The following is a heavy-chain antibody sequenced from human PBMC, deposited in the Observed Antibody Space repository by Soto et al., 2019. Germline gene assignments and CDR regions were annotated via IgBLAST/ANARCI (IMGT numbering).Heavy chain of an antibody. CDR3: ARGRYCLTGRCFPNWFDP. Sequence: SETLSLTCSVSGDSISNLDYFWAWIRQPPGQALEYIGYIYKSATTYYNPSFESRVAISADTSKSQFSLNVTSVTAADTAVYFCARGRYCLTGRCFPNWFDPWGQGALVTVSS. J-gene: IGHJ5*02. V-gene: IGHV4-30-4*01. D-gene: IGHD7-27*01. CDR1: GDSISNLDYF. CDR2: IYKSATT.